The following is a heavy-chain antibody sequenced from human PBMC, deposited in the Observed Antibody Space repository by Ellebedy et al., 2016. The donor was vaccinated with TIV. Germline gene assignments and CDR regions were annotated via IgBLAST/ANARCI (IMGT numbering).Heavy chain of an antibody. CDR1: GSTFSSDW. J-gene: IGHJ4*02. V-gene: IGHV3-7*01. CDR3: ARDFYSSSSCFDY. Sequence: GGSLRLXXAASGSTFSSDWMTWVRQAPGKGLEWVATINQDGSDKYYVDSVKGRFTISRDNAKNSLYLQMKSLRAEDTAVYYCARDFYSSSSCFDYWGQGTLVTVSS. CDR2: INQDGSDK. D-gene: IGHD6-6*01.